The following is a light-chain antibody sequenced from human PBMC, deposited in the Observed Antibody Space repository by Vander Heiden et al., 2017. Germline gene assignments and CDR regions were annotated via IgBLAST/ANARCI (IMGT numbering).Light chain of an antibody. J-gene: IGLJ2*01. CDR3: QVWGVSSDHPVG. CDR2: DDN. Sequence: YVLNQPPSASVPPGQTARNSRGGNNIATRSRRWYRQKPGQAPVVVYDDNDWPSGVPERLSGSKSGNTATLTISRVEAGDEADYYCQVWGVSSDHPVGFGGGTKLTVL. V-gene: IGLV3-21*02. CDR1: NIATRS.